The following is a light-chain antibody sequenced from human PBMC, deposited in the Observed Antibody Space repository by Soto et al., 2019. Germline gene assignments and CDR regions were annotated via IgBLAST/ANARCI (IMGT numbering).Light chain of an antibody. CDR3: QQYNNWPYT. V-gene: IGKV3-15*01. J-gene: IGKJ2*01. Sequence: EIVMTQSPATLSVSPGERATLSCRVSQSVSSNLAWYQQKPGQAPRLLIYGASTRATGIPARFSGSGSGTEFTLTISSLQSEDFAVYYCQQYNNWPYTFSQGTKLEIK. CDR1: QSVSSN. CDR2: GAS.